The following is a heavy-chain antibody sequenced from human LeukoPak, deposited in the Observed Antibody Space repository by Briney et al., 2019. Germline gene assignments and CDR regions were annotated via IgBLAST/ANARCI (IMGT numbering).Heavy chain of an antibody. J-gene: IGHJ3*02. CDR3: ARGGAYHAFDI. Sequence: GRSLRLSCAASGFIFSSYWMYWVRQAPGKGLVWVSRINNDGTGTTFADSVKGRFTISRDNAKNTLYLQMNSLRAEDTAVYYCARGGAYHAFDIWGQGTTVTVSS. CDR1: GFIFSSYW. CDR2: INNDGTGT. D-gene: IGHD2-15*01. V-gene: IGHV3-74*01.